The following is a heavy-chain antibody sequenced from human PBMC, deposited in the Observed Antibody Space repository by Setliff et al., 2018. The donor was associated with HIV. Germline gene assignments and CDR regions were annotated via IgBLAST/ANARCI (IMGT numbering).Heavy chain of an antibody. CDR3: AKGSLPSGYSYGFFDY. D-gene: IGHD5-18*01. J-gene: IGHJ4*02. CDR2: RWYDGSNK. Sequence: GGSLRLSCAASGFRFSTYGMHWVRQAPGKGLEWVAVRWYDGSNKYYADSVKGRFTISRDNSKNTLYLQMNSLRAEDTAVYYCAKGSLPSGYSYGFFDYWGQGTLVTVSS. V-gene: IGHV3-33*06. CDR1: GFRFSTYG.